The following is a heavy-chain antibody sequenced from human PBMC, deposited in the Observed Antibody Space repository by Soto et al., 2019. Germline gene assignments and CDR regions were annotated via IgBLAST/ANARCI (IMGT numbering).Heavy chain of an antibody. CDR3: ARPRPQYGSGSYFDQ. CDR2: IYPGDSDT. V-gene: IGHV5-51*01. CDR1: GYSFTTYW. D-gene: IGHD3-10*01. J-gene: IGHJ4*02. Sequence: GESLKISCKGSGYSFTTYWIGWVRQMPGKGLEWMGMIYPGDSDTRYSPSFQGQVTFSADKSISTAYLQWSSLKASDTAMYYCARPRPQYGSGSYFDQWGQGTLVNVSS.